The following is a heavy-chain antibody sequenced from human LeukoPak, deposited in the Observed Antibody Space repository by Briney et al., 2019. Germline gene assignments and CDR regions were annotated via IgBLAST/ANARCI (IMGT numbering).Heavy chain of an antibody. CDR2: TSSSSSYI. J-gene: IGHJ4*02. V-gene: IGHV3-21*04. Sequence: PGGSLRLSCAASGFTFSSYSMNWVRQAPGKGLEWVSSTSSSSSYIYYADSVKGRFTISRDNAKNSLYLQMNSLRAEDTALYYCARGVTYYYGSGSPYYFDYWGQGTLVTVSS. CDR3: ARGVTYYYGSGSPYYFDY. D-gene: IGHD3-10*01. CDR1: GFTFSSYS.